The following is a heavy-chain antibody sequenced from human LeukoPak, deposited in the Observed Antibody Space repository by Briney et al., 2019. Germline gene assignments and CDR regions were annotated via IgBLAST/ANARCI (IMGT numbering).Heavy chain of an antibody. J-gene: IGHJ4*02. V-gene: IGHV3-23*01. CDR2: ISGSGSST. Sequence: HPGGSLRHSCAASGFTFSSNTMSWVRQAAGKGLEWVSGISGSGSSTYYADSVKGRFTISRDNSKNTLYLQMNSLRVADTAVYYCAKEVSGSYSPTDYWGQGTLVTVSS. CDR1: GFTFSSNT. D-gene: IGHD1-26*01. CDR3: AKEVSGSYSPTDY.